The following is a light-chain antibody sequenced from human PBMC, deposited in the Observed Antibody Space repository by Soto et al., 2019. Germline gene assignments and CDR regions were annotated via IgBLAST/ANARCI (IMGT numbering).Light chain of an antibody. CDR2: KAS. V-gene: IGKV1-5*03. CDR3: QQYDSYPTWT. CDR1: QGISSW. Sequence: DIQMTQSPSSVAASAVDRFTITFLASQGISSWLAWHQQKPGKAPKLLIYKASSLESGVPSRFSGSGSGTEFTLTISSLPPDDFATYYCQQYDSYPTWTFGQGTKVDIK. J-gene: IGKJ1*01.